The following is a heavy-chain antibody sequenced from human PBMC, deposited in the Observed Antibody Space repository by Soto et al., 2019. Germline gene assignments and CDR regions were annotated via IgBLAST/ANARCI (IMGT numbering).Heavy chain of an antibody. D-gene: IGHD3-9*01. CDR3: ARFDFDWQYMDV. J-gene: IGHJ6*03. CDR1: VYTFTSYA. Sequence: ASVKVSCKASVYTFTSYAMHWVRQAPGQRLEWMGWINAGNGNTKYSQKFQGRVTITRDTSASTAYMELSSLRSEDTAVYYCARFDFDWQYMDVWGKGTTVTVSS. CDR2: INAGNGNT. V-gene: IGHV1-3*01.